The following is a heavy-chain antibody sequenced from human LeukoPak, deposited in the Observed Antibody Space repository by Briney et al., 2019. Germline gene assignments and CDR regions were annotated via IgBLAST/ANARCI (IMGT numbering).Heavy chain of an antibody. V-gene: IGHV1-46*01. CDR1: GYTFTSYY. Sequence: ASAKVSCKASGYTFTSYYMHWVRQAPGQGLEWMGIINPSGGSTSYAQKFQGRVTMTRDMSTSTVYMELSSLRSEDTAVYYCARTNRISYGDYWGQGTLVTVSS. CDR2: INPSGGST. J-gene: IGHJ4*02. CDR3: ARTNRISYGDY. D-gene: IGHD3-16*01.